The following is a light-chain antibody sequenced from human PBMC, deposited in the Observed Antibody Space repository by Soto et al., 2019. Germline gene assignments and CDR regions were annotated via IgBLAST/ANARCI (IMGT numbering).Light chain of an antibody. CDR1: RSNIGRNI. Sequence: QSVLTQPPSLSETPGQRVTISCSGSRSNIGRNIVNWYQQLPGMAPKLLMSTNNQRSSGVPDRFSGSKSGSSASLAICGLQSEDEAAYYCASWDDSLNALVFGGGTKLTVL. CDR2: TNN. J-gene: IGLJ2*01. CDR3: ASWDDSLNALV. V-gene: IGLV1-44*01.